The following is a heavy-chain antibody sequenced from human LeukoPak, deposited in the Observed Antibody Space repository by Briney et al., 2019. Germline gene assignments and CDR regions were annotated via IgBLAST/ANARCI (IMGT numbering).Heavy chain of an antibody. CDR3: ARHGDDYGVDY. CDR2: IYYSGST. D-gene: IGHD4-17*01. J-gene: IGHJ4*02. V-gene: IGHV4-59*08. CDR1: GGSISSYY. Sequence: PSETLSLTCTVSGGSISSYYWSWIRQPPGKGLEWIGNIYYSGSTNYNPSLKSRVTISVDTSKNQFSLKLSSVTAAGTAVYYCARHGDDYGVDYWGQGTLVTVSS.